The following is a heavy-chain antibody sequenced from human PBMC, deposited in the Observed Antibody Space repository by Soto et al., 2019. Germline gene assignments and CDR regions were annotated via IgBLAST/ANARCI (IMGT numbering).Heavy chain of an antibody. Sequence: SETLSLTCSVSGASTVSHYHWTWIRQPPGKGLEWMGYIFNSGTTFYNPSLTSRLSISMDTSGNHFSLELRSVTAADTAVYYCALALGPTSGLDYWGQGTLVTVSS. J-gene: IGHJ4*02. CDR2: IFNSGTT. V-gene: IGHV4-31*02. CDR3: ALALGPTSGLDY. D-gene: IGHD1-26*01. CDR1: GASTVSHYH.